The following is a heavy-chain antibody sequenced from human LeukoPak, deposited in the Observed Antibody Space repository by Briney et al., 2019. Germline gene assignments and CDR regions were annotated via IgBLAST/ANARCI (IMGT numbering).Heavy chain of an antibody. CDR1: GFTFSTYG. Sequence: GRSLRLSCAASGFTFSTYGMHWVRQAPGKGLEWVAVIWYDGSNENYADSVKGRFTISRDNSKNTLYLQMNSLRAEDTAVYYCAKGFYYYDSSGYYAFDYWGQGTLVTVSS. CDR2: IWYDGSNE. CDR3: AKGFYYYDSSGYYAFDY. J-gene: IGHJ4*02. V-gene: IGHV3-33*06. D-gene: IGHD3-22*01.